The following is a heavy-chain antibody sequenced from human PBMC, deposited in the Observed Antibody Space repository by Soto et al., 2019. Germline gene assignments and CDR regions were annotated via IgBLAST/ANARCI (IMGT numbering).Heavy chain of an antibody. CDR3: ARSADYYYGMDV. CDR1: VFTFSSYW. V-gene: IGHV3-74*01. CDR2: INSDGRST. Sequence: PGGSRRLSCPASVFTFSSYWMHWVRKAPGKGLVWVSRINSDGRSTSYADSVKGRFTLSRATATNTLYLQMNSLTAADTAVYYCARSADYYYGMDVWGQGTTVTGSS. J-gene: IGHJ6*02.